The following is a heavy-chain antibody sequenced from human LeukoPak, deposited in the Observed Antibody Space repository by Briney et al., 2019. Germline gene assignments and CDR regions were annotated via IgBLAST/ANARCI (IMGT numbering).Heavy chain of an antibody. Sequence: PGGSLRLSCAASGITFSSYGMSWVRQAPGKGLEWVSSISSTGGTTYYADSVKGRFTISRDNSKNTLYLQMNSLRAEDTAVYHCAKAGAVVVVAAKYFDYWGQGTLVTVSS. CDR3: AKAGAVVVVAAKYFDY. J-gene: IGHJ4*02. V-gene: IGHV3-23*01. CDR2: ISSTGGTT. D-gene: IGHD2-15*01. CDR1: GITFSSYG.